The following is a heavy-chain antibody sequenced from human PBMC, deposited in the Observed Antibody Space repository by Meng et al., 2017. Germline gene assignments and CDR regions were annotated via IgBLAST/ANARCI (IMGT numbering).Heavy chain of an antibody. V-gene: IGHV4-39*07. CDR1: GGSISSSSYY. CDR3: ARAGDIVVVVAPDNWFDP. CDR2: IYYSGST. D-gene: IGHD2-15*01. Sequence: SETLSLTCTVSGGSISSSSYYWGWIRQPPGTGLEWIGSIYYSGSTYYNPSLKSRVTISVDTSKNQFSLKLSSVTAADTAVYYCARAGDIVVVVAPDNWFDPWGQGTLVTVSS. J-gene: IGHJ5*02.